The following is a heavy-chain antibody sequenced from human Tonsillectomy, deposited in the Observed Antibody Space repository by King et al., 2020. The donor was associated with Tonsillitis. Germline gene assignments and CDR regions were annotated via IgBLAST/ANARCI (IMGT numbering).Heavy chain of an antibody. CDR3: VKDDQFGQTGYYYMDV. D-gene: IGHD3-10*01. J-gene: IGHJ6*03. CDR1: GFTFDDYA. CDR2: ISGDGGKT. V-gene: IGHV3-43*02. Sequence: EVQLVESGGGVVQPGGSLRLSCATSGFTFDDYAMHWVRQAPGKGLEWVSLISGDGGKTFYTDSVKGRFTISRDNSKNSLYLQMNSLRTEDTALYYCVKDDQFGQTGYYYMDVWGKGTTVTVSS.